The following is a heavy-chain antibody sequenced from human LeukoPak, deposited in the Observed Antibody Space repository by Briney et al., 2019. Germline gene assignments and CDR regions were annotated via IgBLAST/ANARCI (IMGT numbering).Heavy chain of an antibody. CDR1: GGTFSSYA. V-gene: IGHV1-69*05. CDR3: ARDGYSSSWPLDY. D-gene: IGHD6-13*01. CDR2: IIPIFGTA. J-gene: IGHJ4*02. Sequence: SVKVSCKASGGTFSSYAISWVRQAPGQGLEWMGRIIPIFGTANYAQKFQGRVTITTDESTSTAYMELSSLRSEDTAVYYCARDGYSSSWPLDYWGQGTLSPSPQ.